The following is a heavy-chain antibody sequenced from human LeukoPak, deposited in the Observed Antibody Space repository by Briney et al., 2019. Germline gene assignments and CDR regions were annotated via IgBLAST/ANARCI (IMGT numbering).Heavy chain of an antibody. CDR3: ASPGIAVAGPFDY. J-gene: IGHJ4*02. Sequence: PVKVSCKPSGRTFSSYAISWVRQAPGQGLEWMGGIIPIFGTANYAQKFQRRVTITADESTSTAYMELSSLRSEDTAVYYCASPGIAVAGPFDYWGQGTLVTVSS. CDR2: IIPIFGTA. D-gene: IGHD6-19*01. V-gene: IGHV1-69*13. CDR1: GRTFSSYA.